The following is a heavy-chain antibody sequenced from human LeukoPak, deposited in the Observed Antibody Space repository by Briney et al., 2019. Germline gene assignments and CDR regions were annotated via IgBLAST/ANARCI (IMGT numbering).Heavy chain of an antibody. Sequence: ASVKVSCKASGYTFTSYDINWVRQATGQGLEWMGWMNPNSGNTGYAQKFQGRVTITRNTSISTAYMELSSLRSDDTAVYYCARAYYDYVWGSYRAFDYWGQGTLVTVSS. CDR3: ARAYYDYVWGSYRAFDY. J-gene: IGHJ4*02. CDR2: MNPNSGNT. V-gene: IGHV1-8*03. CDR1: GYTFTSYD. D-gene: IGHD3-16*02.